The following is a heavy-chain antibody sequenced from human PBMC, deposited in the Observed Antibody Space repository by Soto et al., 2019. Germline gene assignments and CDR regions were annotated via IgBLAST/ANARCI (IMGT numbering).Heavy chain of an antibody. D-gene: IGHD5-12*01. J-gene: IGHJ2*01. Sequence: QVQLQESGPGLVKPSETLSLTCTVSGGSISSYYWSWIRQPPGEGLEWIGYIYYSESTKYNPSLKSRVTISVDTSKSQISLKLSSVTAADTAVYYCARVTGTPAATIMQWYFDLWGRGTLVTVSS. CDR2: IYYSEST. V-gene: IGHV4-59*01. CDR3: ARVTGTPAATIMQWYFDL. CDR1: GGSISSYY.